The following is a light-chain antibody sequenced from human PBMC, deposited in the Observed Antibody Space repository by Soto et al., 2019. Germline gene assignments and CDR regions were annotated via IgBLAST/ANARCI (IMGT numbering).Light chain of an antibody. CDR1: SSDVGGHDY. J-gene: IGLJ1*01. CDR2: EVR. Sequence: QSVLTQPASVSGSPGQSITISCTGTSSDVGGHDYVSWYQQHPGKAPKLIIYEVRNRPSGVSNRFSGSKSGNTASLTISGLQAEDEADYYCSSYAGSNNVFGTGTKVTVL. V-gene: IGLV2-14*01. CDR3: SSYAGSNNV.